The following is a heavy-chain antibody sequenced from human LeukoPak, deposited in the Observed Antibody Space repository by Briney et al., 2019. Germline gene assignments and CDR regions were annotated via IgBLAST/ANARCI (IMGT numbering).Heavy chain of an antibody. D-gene: IGHD6-13*01. CDR3: ARDQGSSSFDY. CDR2: ISAYIGNT. Sequence: GSVKVSCELSVYTPTSYVISSVPQAPGQGGWWMGWISAYIGNTNSAQKLQGRVTMTTDTSTSTAYMELRSLRSDDTAVYYCARDQGSSSFDYWGQGNLVTVSS. CDR1: VYTPTSYV. J-gene: IGHJ4*02. V-gene: IGHV1-18*04.